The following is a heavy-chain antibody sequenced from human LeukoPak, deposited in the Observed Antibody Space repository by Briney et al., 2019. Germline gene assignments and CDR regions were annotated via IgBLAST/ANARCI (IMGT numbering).Heavy chain of an antibody. V-gene: IGHV3-15*01. CDR1: GFTFSHYW. D-gene: IGHD3-10*01. J-gene: IGHJ4*02. CDR3: TTDLNQRLKWFGNPLDH. Sequence: PGGSLRLSCAASGFTFSHYWMSWVRQAPGKGLQWVGHIRSETDGATTDYAAAVQGRFTISRDDSKKMLYLEMNSLKTEDTGLYYCTTDLNQRLKWFGNPLDHWGQGTPVTVSS. CDR2: IRSETDGATT.